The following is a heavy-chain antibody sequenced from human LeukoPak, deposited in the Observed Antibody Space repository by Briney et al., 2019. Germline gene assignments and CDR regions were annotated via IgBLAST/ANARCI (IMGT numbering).Heavy chain of an antibody. D-gene: IGHD1-14*01. J-gene: IGHJ4*02. CDR2: IDGRGTN. Sequence: SETLSLTCTVSGDTITNHYWAWIRQPAGKGLEWFGRIDGRGTNIYSPFLRSRVTMSVDTSNNQFSLRLNSVTAEGTAIYYSVTDGRMMWRPPHFEAWGQGTLVTVSS. CDR3: VTDGRMMWRPPHFEA. CDR1: GDTITNHY. V-gene: IGHV4-4*07.